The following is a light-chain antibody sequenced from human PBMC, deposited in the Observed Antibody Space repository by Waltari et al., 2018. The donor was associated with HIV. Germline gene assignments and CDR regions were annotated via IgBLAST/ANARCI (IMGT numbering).Light chain of an antibody. Sequence: SYELTQPPSVSVSPGQTARITCSGDALPKQYAYWYQQKPGQAPVVVIYKDSGRPSGIPERFSGSSSGTTVTLTISGVQAEDEADYYCQSADSSGTYRVFGGGTKLTVL. CDR2: KDS. J-gene: IGLJ3*02. CDR1: ALPKQY. CDR3: QSADSSGTYRV. V-gene: IGLV3-25*03.